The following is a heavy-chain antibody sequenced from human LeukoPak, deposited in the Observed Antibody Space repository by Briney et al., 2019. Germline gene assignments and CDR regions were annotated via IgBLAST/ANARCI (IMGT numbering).Heavy chain of an antibody. D-gene: IGHD3-16*01. J-gene: IGHJ4*02. CDR2: VYYSGTPT. Sequence: SETLSLTCTVSGDSIGSSWWAWIRQPPGKGLEWIGYVYYSGTPTSYNPSLRSRVTISIDTSRNQFSLKLSSVTAADTAVYYCARDSRGGGPDFDYWGPGTLITVSS. CDR3: ARDSRGGGPDFDY. CDR1: GDSIGSSW. V-gene: IGHV4-59*01.